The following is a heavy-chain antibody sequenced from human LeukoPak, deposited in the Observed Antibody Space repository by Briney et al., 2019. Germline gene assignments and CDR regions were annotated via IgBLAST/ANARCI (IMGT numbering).Heavy chain of an antibody. V-gene: IGHV1-46*01. J-gene: IGHJ4*02. CDR1: GYTFTSYY. CDR3: ARAQIAVAGGDY. CDR2: INPSGGST. Sequence: ASVKVSCKASGYTFTSYYMHWVRQAPGQGLEWMGIINPSGGSTSYAQKFQGRVTMTRDTSTITVDMELSSLRSEATAVYCCARAQIAVAGGDYWGQGTLVTVSS. D-gene: IGHD6-19*01.